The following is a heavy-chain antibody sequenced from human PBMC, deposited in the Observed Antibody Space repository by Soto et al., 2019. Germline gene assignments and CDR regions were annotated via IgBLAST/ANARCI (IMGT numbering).Heavy chain of an antibody. V-gene: IGHV4-30-4*01. Sequence: PSETLSLTCTVSGGSISSGDYYWSWIRQPPGKGLEWIGYIYYSGSTYYNPSLKSRVTISVDTSKNQFSLKLSSVTAADTAVYYCARGPSILYYYYYYGMDVWGQGTTVTVSS. CDR1: GGSISSGDYY. CDR3: ARGPSILYYYYYYGMDV. CDR2: IYYSGST. D-gene: IGHD2-21*01. J-gene: IGHJ6*02.